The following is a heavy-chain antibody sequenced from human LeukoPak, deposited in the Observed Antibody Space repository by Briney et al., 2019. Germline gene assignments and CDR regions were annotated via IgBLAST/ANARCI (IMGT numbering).Heavy chain of an antibody. J-gene: IGHJ4*02. CDR3: ARALDILTGTFDY. V-gene: IGHV4-34*01. CDR1: GGSFSGYY. CDR2: INRSGST. D-gene: IGHD3-9*01. Sequence: PETLSLTCAVYGGSFSGYYWSWIRQPPGKGLEWIGEINRSGSTNYNPSLKSRVTISVDTSKNQFSLKLSSVTAADTAVYYCARALDILTGTFDYWGQGTLVTVSS.